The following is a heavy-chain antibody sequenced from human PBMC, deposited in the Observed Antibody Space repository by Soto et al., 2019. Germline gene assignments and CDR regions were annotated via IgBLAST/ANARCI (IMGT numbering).Heavy chain of an antibody. V-gene: IGHV1-69*02. D-gene: IGHD2-2*01. CDR3: AGGGHADIVVIPYGMDV. Sequence: SVKVSCKASGGTFSSYTISWVRQAPGQGLEWMGRIIPILGIANYAQKFQGRVTITADKSTSTAYMELSSLRSEDTAVYYCAGGGHADIVVIPYGMDVWGQGTTVTVSS. CDR1: GGTFSSYT. J-gene: IGHJ6*02. CDR2: IIPILGIA.